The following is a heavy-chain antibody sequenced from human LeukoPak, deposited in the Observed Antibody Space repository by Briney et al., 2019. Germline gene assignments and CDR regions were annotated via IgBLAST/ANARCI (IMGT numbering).Heavy chain of an antibody. CDR2: INHSGST. Sequence: SETLSLTCAVYGGSFSGYYWSWIRQPPGKGLEWIGEINHSGSTNYNPSLKSRVTISVDTSKNQFSLKLSSVTAADTAVYYCASASIAALDYWGQGTLVTVSS. CDR1: GGSFSGYY. J-gene: IGHJ4*02. D-gene: IGHD2-15*01. CDR3: ASASIAALDY. V-gene: IGHV4-34*01.